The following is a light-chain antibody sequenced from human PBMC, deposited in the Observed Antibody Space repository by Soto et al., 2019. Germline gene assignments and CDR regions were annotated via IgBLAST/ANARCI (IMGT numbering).Light chain of an antibody. J-gene: IGKJ1*01. CDR3: QLYSTYPWT. V-gene: IGKV1-5*03. CDR1: QSISSW. Sequence: DIQMTQSPSTLSASVGDKVTITCRASQSISSWLAWYQQEPGKAPKLLISTASSLESGVPSRFSGSGSGTEFALTISSLQPDDFATYYCQLYSTYPWTFGQGTKVEIK. CDR2: TAS.